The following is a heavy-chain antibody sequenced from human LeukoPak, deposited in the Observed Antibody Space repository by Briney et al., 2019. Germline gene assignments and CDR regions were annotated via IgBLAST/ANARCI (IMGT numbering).Heavy chain of an antibody. Sequence: KPGGSLRLSCGASGFTFVNYGIHWVRQAPCEGLEWVAFIRHDGSNTYYKDSVQGRFTVSRDNSRSILYLQMNSLKPDDTAIYYCAKEPRLRTTGWWAEFDFWGQGTLVTVSS. V-gene: IGHV3-30*02. J-gene: IGHJ4*02. CDR3: AKEPRLRTTGWWAEFDF. D-gene: IGHD4-17*01. CDR2: IRHDGSNT. CDR1: GFTFVNYG.